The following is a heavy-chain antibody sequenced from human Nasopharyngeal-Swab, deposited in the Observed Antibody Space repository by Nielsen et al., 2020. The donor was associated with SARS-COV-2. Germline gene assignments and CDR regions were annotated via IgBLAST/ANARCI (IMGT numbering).Heavy chain of an antibody. CDR3: TQYNCDRRNFDL. Sequence: SGPTLVKPTQTLTLTCSFSGFSFTTSGMTVGWIRQPPGKALEWLALIYWNDYKRYRPSLESRLTIAKDTSKNRVVLTITNVDPADTATYFCTQYNCDRRNFDLWGRGTLVTVSS. CDR1: GFSFTTSGMT. J-gene: IGHJ2*01. D-gene: IGHD1-1*01. CDR2: IYWNDYK. V-gene: IGHV2-5*01.